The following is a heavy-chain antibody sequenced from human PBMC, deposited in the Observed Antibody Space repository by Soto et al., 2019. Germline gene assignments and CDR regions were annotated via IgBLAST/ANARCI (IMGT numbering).Heavy chain of an antibody. CDR1: GGTFSSYT. Sequence: QVQLVQSGAEVKKPGSSVKVSCKASGGTFSSYTLSWVRQAPGQGLEWMGGIIPIFGTANYAQKFQGRVTITADDSTSTAYMELSSLRSEDTAVYYCAREERNLYDFWSGYFKVYGIDVWGQGTTVTVSS. CDR3: AREERNLYDFWSGYFKVYGIDV. J-gene: IGHJ6*02. CDR2: IIPIFGTA. V-gene: IGHV1-69*01. D-gene: IGHD3-3*01.